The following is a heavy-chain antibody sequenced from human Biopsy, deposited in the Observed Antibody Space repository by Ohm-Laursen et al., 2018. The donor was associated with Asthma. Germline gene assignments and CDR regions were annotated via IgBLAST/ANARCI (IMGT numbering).Heavy chain of an antibody. J-gene: IGHJ3*02. CDR1: GFTVSTNG. Sequence: SLRLSSAASGFTVSTNGISWVGQPPGKGLAWVSVIYSGGGTYYADSVQGRVPISRDNSKNTLSLQMNSLRAEDTAVYYCARAYGGSFFSGSFDIWGQGTMVTVSS. D-gene: IGHD4-23*01. V-gene: IGHV3-53*01. CDR2: IYSGGGT. CDR3: ARAYGGSFFSGSFDI.